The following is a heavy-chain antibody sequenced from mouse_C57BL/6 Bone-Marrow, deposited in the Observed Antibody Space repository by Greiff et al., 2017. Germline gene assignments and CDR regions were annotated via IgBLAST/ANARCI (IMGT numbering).Heavy chain of an antibody. Sequence: VQLQQSGPVLVKPGASVKMSCKASGYTFTDYYMNWVKQSHGKSLEWIGVINPYNGGTSHNQKFKGKATLTVDKSSSTAYMELNSLTSEDSAVYYCARLDYDYEGYAMDYWGQGTSVTVSS. J-gene: IGHJ4*01. V-gene: IGHV1-19*01. D-gene: IGHD2-4*01. CDR3: ARLDYDYEGYAMDY. CDR2: INPYNGGT. CDR1: GYTFTDYY.